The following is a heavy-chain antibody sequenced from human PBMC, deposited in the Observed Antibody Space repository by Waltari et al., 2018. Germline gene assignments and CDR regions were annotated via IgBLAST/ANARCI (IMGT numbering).Heavy chain of an antibody. D-gene: IGHD6-19*01. J-gene: IGHJ3*02. Sequence: QVQLQQWGAGLLKPSETLSLTCAVYGGSFSGYYWSWIRQPPGKGLELCREINQSGSTHYNPSRKSRVTISLDPSKNQFSLKLSSVTAADTAVYYCARLASSGWYEWSLGAFDILGQGTMVTVSS. CDR1: GGSFSGYY. CDR3: ARLASSGWYEWSLGAFDI. CDR2: INQSGST. V-gene: IGHV4-34*01.